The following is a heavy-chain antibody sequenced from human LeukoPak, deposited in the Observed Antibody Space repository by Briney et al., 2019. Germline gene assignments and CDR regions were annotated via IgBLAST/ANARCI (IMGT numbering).Heavy chain of an antibody. CDR3: ARVQGGGFRTADS. V-gene: IGHV3-30*03. J-gene: IGHJ4*02. Sequence: PGGSLRLSCAASGFRFNTFWMSWVRQVPGKGLDWVAVILEDGRSQHYADSVKGRFSISRDNSKNTLFLQMNSLRDEDTAIYYCARVQGGGFRTADSWGQGTLVTVSS. CDR2: ILEDGRSQ. CDR1: GFRFNTFW. D-gene: IGHD1-14*01.